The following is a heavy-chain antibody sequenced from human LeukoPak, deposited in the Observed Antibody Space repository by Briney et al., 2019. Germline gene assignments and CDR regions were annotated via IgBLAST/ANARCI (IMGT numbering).Heavy chain of an antibody. CDR3: ARGGYYDILTGADYYGMDV. J-gene: IGHJ6*02. D-gene: IGHD3-9*01. V-gene: IGHV3-13*04. Sequence: GGSLRLSCAASGFTFSSYDMHWVRQATGKGLGWVSAIGTAGDTYYPGSVKGRFTISRENAKNSLYLQMNSLRAGDTAVYYCARGGYYDILTGADYYGMDVWGQGTTVTVSS. CDR2: IGTAGDT. CDR1: GFTFSSYD.